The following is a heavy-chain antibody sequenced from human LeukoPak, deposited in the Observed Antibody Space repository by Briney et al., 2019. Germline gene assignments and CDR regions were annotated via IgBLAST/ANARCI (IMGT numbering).Heavy chain of an antibody. D-gene: IGHD3-10*01. CDR2: IYYSGST. Sequence: SETLSLTCTISGASISSGGYYWSWIRQHPGKGLEWIGYIYYSGSTNYNPSLKSRVTISLDTSKNQFSLKLSSVTAADTAVYYCARSELLWFGEAPRWFDPWGQGTLVTVSS. V-gene: IGHV4-61*08. J-gene: IGHJ5*02. CDR1: GASISSGGYY. CDR3: ARSELLWFGEAPRWFDP.